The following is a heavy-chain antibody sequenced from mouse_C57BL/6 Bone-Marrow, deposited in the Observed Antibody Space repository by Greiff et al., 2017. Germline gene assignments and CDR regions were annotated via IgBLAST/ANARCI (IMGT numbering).Heavy chain of an antibody. V-gene: IGHV14-4*01. D-gene: IGHD1-1*01. CDR2: IDPENGDT. CDR3: TPITTVDAMDY. J-gene: IGHJ4*01. Sequence: VQLQQSGAELVRPGASVKLSCTASGFNIKDDYMHWVKQRPEQGLEWIGWIDPENGDTEYASKFQGKATITADTSSNTAYLQLSSLTSEDTAVYYCTPITTVDAMDYWGQGTSGTVSS. CDR1: GFNIKDDY.